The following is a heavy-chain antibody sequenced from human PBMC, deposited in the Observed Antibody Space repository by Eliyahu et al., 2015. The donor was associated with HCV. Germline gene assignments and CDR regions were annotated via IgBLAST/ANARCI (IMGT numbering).Heavy chain of an antibody. CDR2: VGVSNTDT. CDR3: AKMAGYSYGYDD. CDR1: GXSLATXA. J-gene: IGHJ4*01. D-gene: IGHD5-18*01. V-gene: IGHV3-23*04. Sequence: EVQLVXSGGGLVQPGGSLRLSCAVXGXSLATXAMGWVRHAPGKGLEWVSGVGVSNTDTHYADSVKGRFTISRDSSSNTLYLQMFSLRAEDTAVYYCAKMAGYSYGYDDWGRGTPVTVSS.